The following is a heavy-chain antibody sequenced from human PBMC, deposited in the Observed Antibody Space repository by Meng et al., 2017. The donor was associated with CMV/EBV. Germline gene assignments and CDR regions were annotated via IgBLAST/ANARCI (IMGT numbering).Heavy chain of an antibody. CDR2: IYYSGST. J-gene: IGHJ4*02. D-gene: IGHD3-22*01. CDR1: GGSISSSSYY. CDR3: ARYYYDSSGYFDY. V-gene: IGHV4-39*07. Sequence: LPLQESGPGRVKPSGTLSLTCTVAGGSISSSSYYWGWIRQPPGKGLEWIGSIYYSGSTYYNPSLKSRVTISVDTSKNQFSLKLSSVTAADTAVYYCARYYYDSSGYFDYWGQGTLVTVSS.